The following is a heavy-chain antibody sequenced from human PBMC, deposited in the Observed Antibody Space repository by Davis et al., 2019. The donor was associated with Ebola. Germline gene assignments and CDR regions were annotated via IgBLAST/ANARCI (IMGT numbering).Heavy chain of an antibody. CDR2: IYYSGAT. J-gene: IGHJ5*02. D-gene: IGHD5-24*01. CDR1: GGSLKYFY. Sequence: PGGSLRLSCTVSGGSLKYFYWSWLRQTPEKGLEWLGFIYYSGATNYNPSLESRVAMSVDTSTNQISLELHSVTAADTAIYYCVKHAEDGYSFDPWGQGTLVTV. CDR3: VKHAEDGYSFDP. V-gene: IGHV4-59*08.